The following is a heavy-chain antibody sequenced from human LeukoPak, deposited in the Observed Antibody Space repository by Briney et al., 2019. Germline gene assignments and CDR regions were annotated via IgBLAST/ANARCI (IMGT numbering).Heavy chain of an antibody. Sequence: GGSLRLSCAASGFTFSSYSMNWVRQAPGKGLEWVSSISSSSGYIYYADSVKGRFTISRDNAKNSLYLQMNSLRAEDTAVYYCARESVDGMDVWGKGTTVTVSS. J-gene: IGHJ6*04. CDR1: GFTFSSYS. CDR2: ISSSSGYI. CDR3: ARESVDGMDV. V-gene: IGHV3-21*01.